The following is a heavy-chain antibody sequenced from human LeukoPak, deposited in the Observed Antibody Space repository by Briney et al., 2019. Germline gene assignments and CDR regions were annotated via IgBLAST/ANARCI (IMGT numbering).Heavy chain of an antibody. J-gene: IGHJ4*02. Sequence: GSLRLSCAASGFTFSTYGMSWVRQAPGKGLEWIGSIYYSGSTYYNPSLKSRVTISVDTSKNQFSLKLSSVTAADTAVYYCARIPNYDKDVDYWGQGTLVTVSS. D-gene: IGHD3-22*01. V-gene: IGHV4-38-2*01. CDR3: ARIPNYDKDVDY. CDR2: IYYSGST. CDR1: GFTFSTYG.